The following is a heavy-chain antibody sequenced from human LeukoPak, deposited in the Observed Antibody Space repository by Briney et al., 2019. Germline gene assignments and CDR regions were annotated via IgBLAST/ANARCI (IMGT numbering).Heavy chain of an antibody. D-gene: IGHD6-6*01. CDR3: ARHIYRIAARQIWFDP. J-gene: IGHJ5*02. CDR1: GGSISSYY. V-gene: IGHV4-59*08. CDR2: IYYSGST. Sequence: PSETLSLTCTVSGGSISSYYWSWIRQPPGKGLERIGYIYYSGSTNYNPSLKSRVTISVDTSKNQFSLKLSSVTAADTAVYYCARHIYRIAARQIWFDPWGQGTLVTVPS.